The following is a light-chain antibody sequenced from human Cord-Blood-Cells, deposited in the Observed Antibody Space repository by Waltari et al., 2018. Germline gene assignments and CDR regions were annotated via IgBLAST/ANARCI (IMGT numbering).Light chain of an antibody. CDR3: QQYYSTPLYS. V-gene: IGKV4-1*01. CDR2: WAS. J-gene: IGKJ2*03. CDR1: QSFLYSSNNKNY. Sequence: DIVMTQYPDSLAVSLGERATINCKSSQSFLYSSNNKNYLAWYQQKPGQPPKLLIYWASTRESGVPDRFSGSGSGTDFTLTISSLQAEDVAVYYCQQYYSTPLYSFGQGTKLEIK.